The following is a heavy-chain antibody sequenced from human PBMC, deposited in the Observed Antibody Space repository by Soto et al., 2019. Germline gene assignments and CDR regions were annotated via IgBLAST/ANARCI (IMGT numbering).Heavy chain of an antibody. CDR1: GFTFSSYS. D-gene: IGHD3-10*01. CDR2: ISSSSSYI. V-gene: IGHV3-21*01. Sequence: GGSVRLSCAASGFTFSSYSMNWVRQAPGKGLEWVSSISSSSSYIYYADSVKGRFTISRDNAKNSLYLQMNSLRAEDTAVYYCARGPSGSYYKVPRYFDYWGQGTLVTVSS. CDR3: ARGPSGSYYKVPRYFDY. J-gene: IGHJ4*02.